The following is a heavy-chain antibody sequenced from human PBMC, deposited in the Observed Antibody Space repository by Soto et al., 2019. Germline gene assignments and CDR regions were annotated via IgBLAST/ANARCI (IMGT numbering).Heavy chain of an antibody. CDR1: GFTFSDYY. V-gene: IGHV3-11*06. CDR3: ARVVNYYGSGSYYRTAFDI. D-gene: IGHD3-10*01. J-gene: IGHJ3*02. Sequence: GGSLRLSCAASGFTFSDYYMSWIRQAPGKGLEWVSYISSSSSYTNYADSVKGRFTISRDNAKNSLYLQMNSLRAEDTAVYYCARVVNYYGSGSYYRTAFDIWGQGTMVTVSS. CDR2: ISSSSSYT.